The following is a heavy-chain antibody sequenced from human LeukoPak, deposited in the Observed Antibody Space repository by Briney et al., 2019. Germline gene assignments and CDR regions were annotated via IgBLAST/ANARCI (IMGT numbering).Heavy chain of an antibody. V-gene: IGHV3-7*01. J-gene: IGHJ1*01. Sequence: GGSLRLSCAASGFTFSSFWMTWVRQAPGKGLEWVANIKPDGTENYYVDSVKGRFTISRDNAKNSLYLQMNGLRAEDTAVYYCAIQKADLITMVRGIIAFWGQGTLVTVSS. CDR2: IKPDGTEN. CDR3: AIQKADLITMVRGIIAF. CDR1: GFTFSSFW. D-gene: IGHD3-10*01.